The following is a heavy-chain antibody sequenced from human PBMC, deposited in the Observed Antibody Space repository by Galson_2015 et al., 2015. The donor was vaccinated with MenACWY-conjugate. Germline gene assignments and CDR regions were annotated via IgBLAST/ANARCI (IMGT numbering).Heavy chain of an antibody. CDR2: IDPVDSNT. CDR1: GYSFTNYW. D-gene: IGHD1-26*01. J-gene: IGHJ6*02. Sequence: QSGAEVKKPGESLKISCKGTGYSFTNYWIAWVRQMPGKGLEWMGLIDPVDSNTRYSPSFQGQVTISADKSISTAYLQCTSLRASDTAMYYCARHPPGGRGMDVWGQGTTVTVSS. V-gene: IGHV5-51*01. CDR3: ARHPPGGRGMDV.